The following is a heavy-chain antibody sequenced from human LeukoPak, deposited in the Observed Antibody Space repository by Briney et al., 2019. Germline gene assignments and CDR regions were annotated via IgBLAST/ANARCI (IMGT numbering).Heavy chain of an antibody. V-gene: IGHV3-23*01. CDR3: AKDLRGGDSL. Sequence: QAGGSLRLSCAASGFTFSSYAMSWVRQPPGKGLEWVSVISGSGGSTYYADSVKGRFTISRHNSKNTLYLQMNSLRAEDTAVYYCAKDLRGGDSLWGQGTLVTVSS. J-gene: IGHJ4*02. CDR1: GFTFSSYA. CDR2: ISGSGGST. D-gene: IGHD2-21*01.